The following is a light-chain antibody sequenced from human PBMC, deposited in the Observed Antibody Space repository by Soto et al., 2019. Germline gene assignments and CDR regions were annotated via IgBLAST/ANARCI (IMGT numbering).Light chain of an antibody. J-gene: IGLJ1*01. V-gene: IGLV2-8*01. CDR1: TSDIGAYNY. CDR3: SSFAGTNSFV. CDR2: EVT. Sequence: QSALTQPPSASGSPGQLVTISCTGTTSDIGAYNYVSWYQQRPGKAPKLIIYEVTRRPSGVPDRIFGSKSYTTASLTVSGLQAEDEADYYCSSFAGTNSFVFGTGTRSPS.